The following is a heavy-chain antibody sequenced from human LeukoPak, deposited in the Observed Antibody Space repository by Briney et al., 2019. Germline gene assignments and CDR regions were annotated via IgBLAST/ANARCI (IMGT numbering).Heavy chain of an antibody. CDR3: AHERPDAFDI. D-gene: IGHD1-1*01. CDR1: GFTFSSYS. Sequence: AGESLRLSCAASGFTFSSYSMNWVRQAPGKGLEWVSSISSSSSYISYADSVKGRFTISRDNSKNTLYLQMNSLRAEDTAVYYCAHERPDAFDIWGQGTMVTVSS. CDR2: ISSSSSYI. V-gene: IGHV3-21*01. J-gene: IGHJ3*02.